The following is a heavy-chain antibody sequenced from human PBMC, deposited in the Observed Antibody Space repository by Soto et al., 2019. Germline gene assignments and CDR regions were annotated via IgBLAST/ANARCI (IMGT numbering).Heavy chain of an antibody. CDR1: GYTFTSYG. CDR2: ISAYNGNT. CDR3: ARDRGIAAPGSPSLYYYYYGMDV. V-gene: IGHV1-18*01. Sequence: ASVKVSCKASGYTFTSYGISWVRQAPGQGLEWMGWISAYNGNTNYAQKLQGRVTMTTDTSTSTAYMELSSLRSEDTAVYYCARDRGIAAPGSPSLYYYYYGMDVWGQGTTVTVSS. D-gene: IGHD6-13*01. J-gene: IGHJ6*02.